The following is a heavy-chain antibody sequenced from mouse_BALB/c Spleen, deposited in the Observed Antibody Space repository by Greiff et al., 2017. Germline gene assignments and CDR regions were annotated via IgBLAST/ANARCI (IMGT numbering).Heavy chain of an antibody. V-gene: IGHV1-14*01. D-gene: IGHD2-1*01. Sequence: EVKLVESGPELVKPGASVKMSCKASGYTFTSYVMHWVKQKPGQGLEWIGYINPYNDGTKYNEKFKGKATLTSDKSSSTAYMELSSLTSEDSAVYYCAGIYYGNAMDYWGQGTSVTVSS. CDR1: GYTFTSYV. CDR3: AGIYYGNAMDY. J-gene: IGHJ4*01. CDR2: INPYNDGT.